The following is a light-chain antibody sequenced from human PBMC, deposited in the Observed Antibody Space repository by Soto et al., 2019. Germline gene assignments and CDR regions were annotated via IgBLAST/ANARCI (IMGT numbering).Light chain of an antibody. V-gene: IGKV1-39*01. Sequence: QLTQSPSSLSASVGDRVIITCRASQSVSRSLNWYQQKAGQAPKLLIYTASTLHSGVPSRFSGSGSGTEFTLTISSLQPEDFATYYCQQNAITPPWTFGQGTKVDVK. CDR2: TAS. CDR1: QSVSRS. J-gene: IGKJ1*01. CDR3: QQNAITPPWT.